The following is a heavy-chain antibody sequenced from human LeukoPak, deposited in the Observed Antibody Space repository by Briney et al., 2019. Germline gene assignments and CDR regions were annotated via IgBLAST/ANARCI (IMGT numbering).Heavy chain of an antibody. CDR1: GFTFSSYA. CDR3: AKGPTYYYDSSGYFDY. J-gene: IGHJ4*02. V-gene: IGHV3-23*01. CDR2: ISGSGGST. D-gene: IGHD3-22*01. Sequence: GGSLRLSCAASGFTFSSYAMSWVRQAPGKGLEWVSAISGSGGSTYYADSAKGRFTISRDNSKNTLYLQMNSLRAEDTAVYYCAKGPTYYYDSSGYFDYWGQGTLVTVSS.